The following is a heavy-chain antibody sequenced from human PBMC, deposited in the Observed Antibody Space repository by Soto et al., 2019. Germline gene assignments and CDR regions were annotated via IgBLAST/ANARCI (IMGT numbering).Heavy chain of an antibody. V-gene: IGHV3-30*18. J-gene: IGHJ6*02. CDR2: ISYDGSNK. CDR3: AKVGIGSSSSMYYGMDV. D-gene: IGHD6-6*01. CDR1: GFTFSSYG. Sequence: GGSLRLSCAASGFTFSSYGMHWVRQAPGKGLEWVAVISYDGSNKYYADSVKGRFTISRDNSKNTLYLQMNSLRAEDTAVYYCAKVGIGSSSSMYYGMDVWGQGTTVTVSS.